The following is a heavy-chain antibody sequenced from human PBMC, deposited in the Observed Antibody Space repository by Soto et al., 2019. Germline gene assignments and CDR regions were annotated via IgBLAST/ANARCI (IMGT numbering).Heavy chain of an antibody. J-gene: IGHJ3*02. CDR3: ASDYGEIDAFDI. D-gene: IGHD4-17*01. CDR2: VIPTLATA. V-gene: IGHV1-69*01. CDR1: GGPFNNHA. Sequence: QVQLVQSGAEVKKPGSSVKVSCKTSGGPFNNHAINWVRQAPGQGLEWVGLVIPTLATADYAQKFQGRVTMTADEVTNTAYMELSSLRSDDTGVYYCASDYGEIDAFDIWVQGTLVTVSS.